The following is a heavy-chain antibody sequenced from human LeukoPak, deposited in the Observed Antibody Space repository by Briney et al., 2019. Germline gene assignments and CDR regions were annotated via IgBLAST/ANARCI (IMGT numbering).Heavy chain of an antibody. J-gene: IGHJ4*02. CDR1: GGSFSGYY. V-gene: IGHV4-34*01. CDR3: ARGPPYYYGSGRGFDY. D-gene: IGHD3-10*01. Sequence: PSETLSLTCAVYGGSFSGYYWSWIRQPPGKGLEWIGEINHSGSTNYNPSLKSRVTISVDTSKNQFSLELSSVTAADTAVYYCARGPPYYYGSGRGFDYWGQGTLVTVSS. CDR2: INHSGST.